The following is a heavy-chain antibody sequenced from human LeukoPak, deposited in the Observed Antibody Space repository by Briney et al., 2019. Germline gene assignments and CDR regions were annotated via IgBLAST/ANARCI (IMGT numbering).Heavy chain of an antibody. Sequence: ASVKVSCKASGYTFTNYDINWVRQATGQGLEWMGWMNPNSGNTGYAQNFQGRVTITRNTSISTAYMELSSLRSDDTAVYYCARGIAPVYYMDVWGTGTTVTVSS. CDR2: MNPNSGNT. D-gene: IGHD2-15*01. CDR3: ARGIAPVYYMDV. V-gene: IGHV1-8*03. CDR1: GYTFTNYD. J-gene: IGHJ6*03.